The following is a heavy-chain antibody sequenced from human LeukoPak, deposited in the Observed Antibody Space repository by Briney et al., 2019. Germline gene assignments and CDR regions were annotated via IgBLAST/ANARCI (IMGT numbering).Heavy chain of an antibody. V-gene: IGHV4-4*07. CDR3: ARDPIVGGIGNWFDP. J-gene: IGHJ5*02. D-gene: IGHD1-26*01. CDR1: GGSISSYY. Sequence: AETLSLTCTVSGGSISSYYWSWIRQPAGNELEWIGRIHTIGSTNYNPSLKSRVTMSVDTSKNQFSLKLSSVTAADTAVYYCARDPIVGGIGNWFDPWGQGTLVTSST. CDR2: IHTIGST.